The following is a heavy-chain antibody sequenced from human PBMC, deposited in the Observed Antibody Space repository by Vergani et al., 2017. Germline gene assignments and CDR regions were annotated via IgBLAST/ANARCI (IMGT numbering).Heavy chain of an antibody. CDR3: ARDQEQWLVSGYYYYMDV. J-gene: IGHJ6*03. CDR1: GGTFSSYA. V-gene: IGHV1-69*06. CDR2: IIPIFGTA. D-gene: IGHD6-19*01. Sequence: VQLVQSGAEVKKPGSSVKVSCKASGGTFSSYAISWVRQAPGQGLEWMGGIIPIFGTANYAQKFQGRVTITADKSTSTAYMELSSLRSEDTAVYYCARDQEQWLVSGYYYYMDVWGKGTTVTVSS.